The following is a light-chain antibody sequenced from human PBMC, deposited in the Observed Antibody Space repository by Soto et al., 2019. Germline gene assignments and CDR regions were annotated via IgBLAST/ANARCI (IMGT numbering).Light chain of an antibody. CDR2: RNN. CDR1: TSNLGSNT. V-gene: IGLV1-44*01. CDR3: ASWDDSLNEVV. Sequence: QPVLTQPPSSSGTPGQRVTFSCSGSTSNLGSNTVNWYQQLPGTAPKLLISRNNRRSSGVPDRFSGSKSATSASLAISGLQSEDEADYYCASWDDSLNEVVFGGGTKVTVL. J-gene: IGLJ3*02.